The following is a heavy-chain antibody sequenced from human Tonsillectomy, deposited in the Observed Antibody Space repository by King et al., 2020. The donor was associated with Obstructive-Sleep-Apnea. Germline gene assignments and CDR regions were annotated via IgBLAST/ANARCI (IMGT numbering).Heavy chain of an antibody. V-gene: IGHV3-11*01. D-gene: IGHD3-22*01. CDR2: ISSRSSTI. CDR3: ARVLDYYDSNAYYPGIDY. J-gene: IGHJ4*01. CDR1: GFTFSDYY. Sequence: VQLVESGGGLVKPGGSLRLDCAASGFTFSDYYMSWIRQAPGKGLEWVSSISSRSSTIKSADSVKGRFTISRDNAKNSVYLQMSSLRAEDTAVYYCARVLDYYDSNAYYPGIDYWGQEPWSPSPQ.